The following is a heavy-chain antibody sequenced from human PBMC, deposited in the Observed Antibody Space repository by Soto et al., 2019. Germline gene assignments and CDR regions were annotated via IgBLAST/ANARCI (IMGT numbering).Heavy chain of an antibody. V-gene: IGHV1-3*01. CDR1: GYTFTSYA. J-gene: IGHJ6*02. CDR3: ARDISRRQTYYGMDV. D-gene: IGHD2-21*01. Sequence: ASVKVSCKASGYTFTSYAMHWVRQAPGQRLEWMGWINAGNGNTKYSQKFQGRVTITRDTSASTAYMELSSLRSEDTAVYFCARDISRRQTYYGMDVWGQGTTVTVSS. CDR2: INAGNGNT.